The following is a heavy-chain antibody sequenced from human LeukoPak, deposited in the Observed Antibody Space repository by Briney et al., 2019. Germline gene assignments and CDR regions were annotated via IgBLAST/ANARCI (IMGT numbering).Heavy chain of an antibody. J-gene: IGHJ4*02. CDR3: AREVVATASAFDC. D-gene: IGHD2-21*01. CDR1: GFSFSSFC. V-gene: IGHV3-7*03. CDR2: IKDDGSVK. Sequence: GGSLRLSCTACGFSFSSFCMSWVRQAPGKGLEWVANIKDDGSVKNHVDSLKGRFSISRDNARNSLYLQISSLRAEDTAVYYCAREVVATASAFDCWGQGTLVTVSS.